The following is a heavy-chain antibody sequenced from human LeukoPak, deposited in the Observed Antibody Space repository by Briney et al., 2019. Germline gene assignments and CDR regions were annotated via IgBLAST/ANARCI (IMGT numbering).Heavy chain of an antibody. CDR3: ARLGMVRGVIIGGFDY. J-gene: IGHJ4*02. V-gene: IGHV4-59*08. CDR1: GGSISSYY. Sequence: SETLSLTCTVSGGSISSYYWSWIRQPPGKGLEWIGYIYYSGSTNYNPSLKSRVTISVDTSKNQFSLKLTSVTAADTAVYYCARLGMVRGVIIGGFDYWGQGTLVTVSS. D-gene: IGHD3-10*01. CDR2: IYYSGST.